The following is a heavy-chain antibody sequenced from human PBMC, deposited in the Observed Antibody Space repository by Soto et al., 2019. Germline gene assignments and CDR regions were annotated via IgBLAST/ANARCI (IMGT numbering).Heavy chain of an antibody. CDR2: MNPNSGNT. CDR3: ARGRYDFWSGYYVLFDY. J-gene: IGHJ4*02. D-gene: IGHD3-3*01. Sequence: ASVKVSCKASGYTFTSYDINWVRQATGQGLEWMGWMNPNSGNTGYAQKFQGRVTMTRNTSKSTAYMELSSLRSEDTAVYYCARGRYDFWSGYYVLFDYWGQGTLVTVSS. V-gene: IGHV1-8*01. CDR1: GYTFTSYD.